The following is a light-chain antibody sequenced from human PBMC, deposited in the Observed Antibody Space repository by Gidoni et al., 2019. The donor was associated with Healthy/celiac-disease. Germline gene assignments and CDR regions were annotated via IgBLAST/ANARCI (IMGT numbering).Light chain of an antibody. CDR2: DAS. CDR3: QQYDNLPYT. CDR1: QDSSNY. Sequence: DIQMTKSTSSLSASVGDRVTITFQASQDSSNYLNWYQQKPGKAPKLLIYDASTLETGVPSMFSGSGSGTDFTFTISSLQPEYIATYYCQQYDNLPYTFGQGTKLEIQ. V-gene: IGKV1-33*01. J-gene: IGKJ2*01.